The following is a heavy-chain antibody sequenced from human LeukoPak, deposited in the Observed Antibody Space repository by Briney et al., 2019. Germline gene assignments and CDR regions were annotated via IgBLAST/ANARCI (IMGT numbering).Heavy chain of an antibody. CDR2: DSIRGGT. V-gene: IGHV4-4*07. D-gene: IGHD6-13*01. J-gene: IGHJ5*02. CDR1: GVSISNYF. Sequence: SETLSLTCSVSGVSISNYFWSWIRQSAGKGLQWNGRDSIRGGTNYNPSLASRASMSIDTSKSQFSLKLTSVTAADTAVYYCARGPLMSAGGGVDPRGQGTLVIVSS. CDR3: ARGPLMSAGGGVDP.